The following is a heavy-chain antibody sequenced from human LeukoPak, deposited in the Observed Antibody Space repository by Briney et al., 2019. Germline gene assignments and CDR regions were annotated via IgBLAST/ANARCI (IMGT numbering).Heavy chain of an antibody. CDR1: GDSISSSDYY. CDR3: ARYVVYGSGKYYFDY. J-gene: IGHJ4*02. V-gene: IGHV4-39*01. Sequence: SETLSLTCTVSGDSISSSDYYWSWIRQPPGKELEWIASINYGGTTYYNPSLKSRVTISVDTSKNRFSLRLSSVTAADTAVYLCARYVVYGSGKYYFDYWGQGSLVTVSS. D-gene: IGHD3-10*01. CDR2: INYGGTT.